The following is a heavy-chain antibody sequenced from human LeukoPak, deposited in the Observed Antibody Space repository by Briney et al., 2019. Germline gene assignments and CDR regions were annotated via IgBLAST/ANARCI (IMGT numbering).Heavy chain of an antibody. V-gene: IGHV1-69*13. Sequence: SVKVSCKASGGTFSSYAISWVRQAPGQGLEWMGGIIPIFGTANYAQKFQGRVTITADESTSTAYMELSSVRSEDTAVYYCARDLADCSSTSCYRGPFDYWGQGTLVTVSS. D-gene: IGHD2-2*02. CDR1: GGTFSSYA. J-gene: IGHJ4*02. CDR3: ARDLADCSSTSCYRGPFDY. CDR2: IIPIFGTA.